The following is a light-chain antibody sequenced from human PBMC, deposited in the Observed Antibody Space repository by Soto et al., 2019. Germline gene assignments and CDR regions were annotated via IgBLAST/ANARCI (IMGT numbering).Light chain of an antibody. J-gene: IGKJ1*01. Sequence: DIQMTQSPSSLSASVGDRFTITCRASQSISSYLNWYQQKPGKAPKLLIYAASSLQSGVPSRFSGSGSWTDFTLTISSLQPEDFATYYCQQSYSTPRTFGQGTKVDIK. CDR3: QQSYSTPRT. CDR2: AAS. CDR1: QSISSY. V-gene: IGKV1-39*01.